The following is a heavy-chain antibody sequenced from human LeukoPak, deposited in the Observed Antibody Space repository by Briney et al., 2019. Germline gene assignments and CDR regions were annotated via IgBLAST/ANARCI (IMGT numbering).Heavy chain of an antibody. J-gene: IGHJ6*03. V-gene: IGHV4-59*01. D-gene: IGHD3-3*01. CDR1: GGSISSYE. Sequence: PSETLSLTRTLSGGSISSYELSGVRQPPGKGLEWIGYIYYSGSTNYNPSLKSRVTISVDTSKNQFSLKLSSVTAADTAVYYCARGIDRYYDFWSGYYTPQDYYYHRHVGRKGTTVTVSS. CDR2: IYYSGST. CDR3: ARGIDRYYDFWSGYYTPQDYYYHRHV.